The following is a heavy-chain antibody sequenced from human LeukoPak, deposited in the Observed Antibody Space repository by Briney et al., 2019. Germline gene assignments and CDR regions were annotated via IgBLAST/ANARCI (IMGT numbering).Heavy chain of an antibody. CDR1: GFTFSTFW. V-gene: IGHV3-74*01. CDR3: SRSLGDDAFDI. D-gene: IGHD3-10*01. Sequence: GGSLRLSCAASGFTFSTFWMHWVRQVPGKGLVWVSRISGDGTTTNYADSAKGRFIISRDNAKNTLYLQMTSLRAEDTAMFYCSRSLGDDAFDIWGQGTLVTVSS. CDR2: ISGDGTTT. J-gene: IGHJ3*02.